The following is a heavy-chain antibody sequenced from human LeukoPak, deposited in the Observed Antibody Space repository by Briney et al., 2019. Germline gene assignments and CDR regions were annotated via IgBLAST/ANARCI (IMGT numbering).Heavy chain of an antibody. J-gene: IGHJ4*02. D-gene: IGHD4-17*01. Sequence: PSETLSLTCTVSSGSISSNSYYWGWIRQPPGKGLEWIASFYFSGGTYYNPSLKSRVTIYVHTSKNQVSLNLNSVTAADTAVYYCARQSDYGFDYWGQGTLVTVSS. CDR3: ARQSDYGFDY. V-gene: IGHV4-39*01. CDR1: SGSISSNSYY. CDR2: FYFSGGT.